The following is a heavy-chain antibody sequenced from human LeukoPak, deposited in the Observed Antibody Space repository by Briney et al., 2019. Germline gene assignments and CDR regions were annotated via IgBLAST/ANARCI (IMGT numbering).Heavy chain of an antibody. Sequence: ASVKVSCKASGYTFTSYGISWVRQAPGQGLEWMGWINPNSGGTNYAQKFQGRVTMTRDTSISTAYMELSRLRSDDTAVYYCARAPSGSGWYPASMGGWGQGTLVTVSS. D-gene: IGHD6-19*01. CDR3: ARAPSGSGWYPASMGG. CDR2: INPNSGGT. J-gene: IGHJ4*02. CDR1: GYTFTSYG. V-gene: IGHV1-2*02.